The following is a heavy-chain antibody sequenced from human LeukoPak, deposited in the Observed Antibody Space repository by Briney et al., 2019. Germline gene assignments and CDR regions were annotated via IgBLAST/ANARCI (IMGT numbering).Heavy chain of an antibody. D-gene: IGHD3-3*01. Sequence: GGSLRLSCAASGFTFSSYWMSGVRQAPGQGLEWVANIKQDGSEKYYVDSVKGRFTISRDNAKNSLYLQMNSLRAEDTAVYYCASGSPGVVTLYYFDYWGQGTLVTVSS. V-gene: IGHV3-7*03. CDR3: ASGSPGVVTLYYFDY. CDR2: IKQDGSEK. J-gene: IGHJ4*02. CDR1: GFTFSSYW.